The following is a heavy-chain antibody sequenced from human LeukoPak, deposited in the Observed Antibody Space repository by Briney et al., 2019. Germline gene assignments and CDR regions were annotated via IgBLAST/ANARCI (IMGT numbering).Heavy chain of an antibody. J-gene: IGHJ4*02. D-gene: IGHD6-13*01. CDR1: GYTFSSYG. CDR3: ARFEDGGSWPWPGLDS. Sequence: ASVQVSCKASGYTFSSYGISWVRQAPGQGLEWMGWISAYNGNTNYAQRVQGRVTMTTDTSTSTAYMELRSLRSDDTAVYYCARFEDGGSWPWPGLDSWGQGTLVTVSS. CDR2: ISAYNGNT. V-gene: IGHV1-18*01.